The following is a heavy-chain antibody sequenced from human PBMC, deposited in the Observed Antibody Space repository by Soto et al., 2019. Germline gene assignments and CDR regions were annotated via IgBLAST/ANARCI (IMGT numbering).Heavy chain of an antibody. V-gene: IGHV1-69*08. CDR3: VKDLESTTQTGVFGYS. D-gene: IGHD1-1*01. CDR1: GGTFSSYT. CDR2: IIPIFGVT. J-gene: IGHJ4*02. Sequence: QVQLVQSGAEVQKPGSSVKVSCKASGGTFSSYTITWERQAPGQGLEWLGRIIPIFGVTNYAQKFQYRVTITADRSTTTAKMELSRLRSEDAAVYYFVKDLESTTQTGVFGYSWGQGTLVTVSS.